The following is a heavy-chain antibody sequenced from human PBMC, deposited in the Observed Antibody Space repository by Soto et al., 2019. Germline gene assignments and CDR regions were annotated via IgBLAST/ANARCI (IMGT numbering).Heavy chain of an antibody. J-gene: IGHJ4*02. CDR3: AKEIFLEWLLWGGFDY. CDR2: ISGSGGST. V-gene: IGHV3-23*01. D-gene: IGHD3-3*01. Sequence: EVQLLESGGGLVQPGGSLRLSCAASGFTFSSYAMSWVRQAPGKGLEWVSAISGSGGSTYYADSVKGRFTSSRDNSKNTLYLQMNSLRAEDTAVYYCAKEIFLEWLLWGGFDYWGQGTLVTVSS. CDR1: GFTFSSYA.